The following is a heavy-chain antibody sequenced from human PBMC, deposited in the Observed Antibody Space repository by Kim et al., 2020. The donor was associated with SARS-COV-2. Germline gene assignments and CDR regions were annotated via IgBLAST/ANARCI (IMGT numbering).Heavy chain of an antibody. CDR3: VKDWSFSASPPSYSSSSGHFDY. Sequence: GGSLRLSCSASGFTFSSYAMHWVRQAPGKGLEYVSAISSNGGSTYYADSVKGRFTISRDNSKNTLYLQMSSLRAEDTAVYYCVKDWSFSASPPSYSSSSGHFDYWGQGTLVTVSS. CDR1: GFTFSSYA. D-gene: IGHD6-6*01. J-gene: IGHJ4*02. V-gene: IGHV3-64D*09. CDR2: ISSNGGST.